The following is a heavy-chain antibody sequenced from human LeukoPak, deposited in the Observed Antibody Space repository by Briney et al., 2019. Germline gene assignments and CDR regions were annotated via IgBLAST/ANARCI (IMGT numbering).Heavy chain of an antibody. V-gene: IGHV3-30*03. J-gene: IGHJ6*02. Sequence: GRSLRLSCAASGFTFSSYGMHWVRQAPGKGLEWVAVISYDGSNKYYADSVKGRFTISRDNAKNTLYLQMNTLRVEDTAVYYCTRDLMDYDVSTGLHHYYMDVWGRGTTVTVSS. D-gene: IGHD3-9*01. CDR2: ISYDGSNK. CDR3: TRDLMDYDVSTGLHHYYMDV. CDR1: GFTFSSYG.